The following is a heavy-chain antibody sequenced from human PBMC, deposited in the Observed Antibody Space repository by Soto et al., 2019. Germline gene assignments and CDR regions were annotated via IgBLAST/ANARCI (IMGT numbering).Heavy chain of an antibody. CDR3: ARAISSADGFGLFDD. J-gene: IGHJ4*02. V-gene: IGHV3-74*01. CDR2: INSDGSST. Sequence: GGSLRLSCAASGFTFSSYWMHWVRQAPGKGLVWVSRINSDGSSTSYADSVKGRFTISRDNAKNTLYLQMNSLRAEDTAVYYCARAISSADGFGLFDDWGQGTLVTVSS. D-gene: IGHD3-10*01. CDR1: GFTFSSYW.